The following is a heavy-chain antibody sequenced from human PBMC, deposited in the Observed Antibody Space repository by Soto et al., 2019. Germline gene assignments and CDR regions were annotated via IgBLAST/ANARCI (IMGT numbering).Heavy chain of an antibody. J-gene: IGHJ6*03. CDR3: ASSITIFGVATFGDYYYYMDV. V-gene: IGHV4-59*08. D-gene: IGHD3-3*01. Sequence: SETLSLTCTVSGVSISRYYWSWIRQPPGKGLEWIGYIYYSGSTNYNPSLKSRVTISVDTSKNQFSLKLSSVTAADTAVYYCASSITIFGVATFGDYYYYMDVWGKGTTVTVSS. CDR1: GVSISRYY. CDR2: IYYSGST.